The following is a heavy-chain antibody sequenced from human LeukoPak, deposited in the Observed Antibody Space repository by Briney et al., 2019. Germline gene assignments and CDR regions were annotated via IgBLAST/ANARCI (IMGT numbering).Heavy chain of an antibody. CDR3: ARGRSKGITMVRGVITPRYYFDY. V-gene: IGHV4-4*07. J-gene: IGHJ4*02. CDR1: GGSISSYY. D-gene: IGHD3-10*01. Sequence: KSSETLSLTCTASGGSISSYYWSWIRQPAGKGLEWIGRIYTSGSTYYNPSLKSRVTISVDTSKNQFSLRLSSVTAADTAVYYCARGRSKGITMVRGVITPRYYFDYWGQGTLVTVSS. CDR2: IYTSGST.